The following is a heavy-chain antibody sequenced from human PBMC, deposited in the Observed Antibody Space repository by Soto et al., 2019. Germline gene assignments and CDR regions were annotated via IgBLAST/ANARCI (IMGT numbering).Heavy chain of an antibody. D-gene: IGHD2-8*01. J-gene: IGHJ6*03. V-gene: IGHV3-7*01. CDR2: IKQDGSEK. CDR3: ARDHSGYCTNGVCYTGYYYYMDV. CDR1: GFTFSSYW. Sequence: PGGSLRLSCAASGFTFSSYWMSWVRQAPGKGLEWVANIKQDGSEKYYVDSVKGRFTISRDNAKNSLYLQMNSLRAEDTAVYYCARDHSGYCTNGVCYTGYYYYMDVWGKGTTVTVSS.